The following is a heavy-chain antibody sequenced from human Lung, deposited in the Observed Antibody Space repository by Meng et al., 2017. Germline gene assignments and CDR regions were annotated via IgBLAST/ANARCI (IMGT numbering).Heavy chain of an antibody. D-gene: IGHD4-11*01. CDR2: INHSGST. Sequence: VTLKQWGAGLLKPSGTLSLTCVVSGGSFSDYYWSWIRQPPGKGLEWIGEINHSGSTNYNPSLESRATISVDTSQNNLSLKLSSVTAADSAVYYCARGPTTMAHDFDYWGQGTLVTAPQ. J-gene: IGHJ4*02. CDR3: ARGPTTMAHDFDY. V-gene: IGHV4-34*01. CDR1: GGSFSDYY.